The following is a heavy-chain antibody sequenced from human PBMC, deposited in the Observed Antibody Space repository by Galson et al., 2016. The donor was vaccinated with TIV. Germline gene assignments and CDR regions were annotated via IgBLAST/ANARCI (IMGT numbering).Heavy chain of an antibody. CDR2: ISAGGGRT. CDR3: AKMDSSGFDYVRRFYF. V-gene: IGHV3-23*01. J-gene: IGHJ4*02. CDR1: GFTFSSFA. Sequence: SLRLSCAASGFTFSSFAVSWVRQAPGKGLEWVSGISAGGGRTNYADSVKGRFTISRDNPKNTMYLQMSSLRAEDTAVYFCAKMDSSGFDYVRRFYFWGQGTLATVSS. D-gene: IGHD3-22*01.